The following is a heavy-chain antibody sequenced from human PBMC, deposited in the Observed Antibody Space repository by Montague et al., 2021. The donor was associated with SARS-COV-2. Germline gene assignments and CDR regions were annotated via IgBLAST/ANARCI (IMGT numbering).Heavy chain of an antibody. CDR3: AKDVYYGSGNYWQAFDY. CDR2: ISYNSENT. D-gene: IGHD3-10*01. CDR1: GFTFNYYA. Sequence: SLRLSCAASGFTFNYYAMHWVRQTPGKGLEWVSGISYNSENTGYADSVKGRFTISRDNAKNSLYLQMNSLRTDDTALYYCAKDVYYGSGNYWQAFDYWGQGTLVTVSS. V-gene: IGHV3-9*01. J-gene: IGHJ4*02.